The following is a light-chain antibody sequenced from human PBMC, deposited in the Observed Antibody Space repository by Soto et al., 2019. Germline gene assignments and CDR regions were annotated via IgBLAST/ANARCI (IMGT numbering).Light chain of an antibody. V-gene: IGKV1-9*01. Sequence: DIQLTQSPSFLSASVGDRVTITCRASQGISSYLAWYQQKKGKAPKLLISTASTLQSGVPSRFRGSGSGTEFTLTISSLQPEDFATYYCQQLNNYPRTFGQGTKVDIK. CDR3: QQLNNYPRT. CDR2: TAS. CDR1: QGISSY. J-gene: IGKJ1*01.